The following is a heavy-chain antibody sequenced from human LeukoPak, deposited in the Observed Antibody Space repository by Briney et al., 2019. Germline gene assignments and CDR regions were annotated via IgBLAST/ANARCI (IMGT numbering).Heavy chain of an antibody. CDR2: IGNDENIK. Sequence: GGSLRLSCAASGFTFSSYGMHWVRQAPGKGLEWVAFIGNDENIKKFGDSLKGRFTISRDNSKSTVYLQMNSLRVEDTAVYYCAKDNYRYVDYWGQGTLVIVSS. V-gene: IGHV3-30*02. CDR1: GFTFSSYG. J-gene: IGHJ4*02. D-gene: IGHD3-16*02. CDR3: AKDNYRYVDY.